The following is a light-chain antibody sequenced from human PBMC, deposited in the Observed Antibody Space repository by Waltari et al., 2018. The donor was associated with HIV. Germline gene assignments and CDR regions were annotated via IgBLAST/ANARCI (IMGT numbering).Light chain of an antibody. J-gene: IGLJ2*01. Sequence: SFELTQPPSVSVSPGPTASITCSGDKSGNKYTCWYLKKPAQSPVVVSYQDDKRPSGIPERFSGSNSGNTAALTISGTQALDEADYFCQTWDSSTVLFGGGTKLTVL. CDR1: KSGNKY. CDR2: QDD. CDR3: QTWDSSTVL. V-gene: IGLV3-1*01.